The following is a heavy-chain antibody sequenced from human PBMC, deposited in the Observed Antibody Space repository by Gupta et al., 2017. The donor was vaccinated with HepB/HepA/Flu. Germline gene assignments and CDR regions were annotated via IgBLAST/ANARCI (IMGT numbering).Heavy chain of an antibody. CDR1: GFTFNNYW. V-gene: IGHV3-7*01. Sequence: VQLVESGGGLVQPGGSLRLSCAASGFTFNNYWMSWVRQAPGKGLEWEGNIKQDGTEQYSLDSVRGRFTVSKDNAKNSGYLHVNSLGVEDTAFYYCARLELANYFYGMDVWGQGTTVTVSS. J-gene: IGHJ6*02. D-gene: IGHD1-7*01. CDR3: ARLELANYFYGMDV. CDR2: IKQDGTEQ.